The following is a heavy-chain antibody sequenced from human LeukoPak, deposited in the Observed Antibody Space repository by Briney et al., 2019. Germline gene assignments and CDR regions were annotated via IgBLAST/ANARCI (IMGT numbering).Heavy chain of an antibody. J-gene: IGHJ5*02. Sequence: GGSLRLSCAASGFTFSRYWMHWVRQAPGKGLVWVSRIISDARTTIYADSVKGRFTISRDNAKNTLYLQMNSLRAEDTAVYYCARGASGRDWFVPWGQGTLVTVSS. CDR3: ARGASGRDWFVP. V-gene: IGHV3-74*01. CDR1: GFTFSRYW. D-gene: IGHD1-26*01. CDR2: IISDARTT.